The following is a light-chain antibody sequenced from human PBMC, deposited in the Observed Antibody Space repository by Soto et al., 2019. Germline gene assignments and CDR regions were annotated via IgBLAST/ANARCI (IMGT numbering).Light chain of an antibody. CDR1: QSVLYSSNNKNY. CDR2: WAS. V-gene: IGKV4-1*01. J-gene: IGKJ1*01. CDR3: QQYYSTPLT. Sequence: DIVMTQSPDSLAVSLGERATINCKSSQSVLYSSNNKNYLVWYQQRPGQPPKMLISWASTRESGVPDRFSGGGSGTDFTLTISSLQAEDVAVYYCQQYYSTPLTFGQGTKVEIK.